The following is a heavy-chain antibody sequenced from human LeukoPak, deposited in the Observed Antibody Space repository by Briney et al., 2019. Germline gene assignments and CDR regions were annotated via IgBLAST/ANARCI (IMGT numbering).Heavy chain of an antibody. CDR3: AKDRRQLWLQLDY. D-gene: IGHD5-18*01. Sequence: GRSLRLSCAASGFTFSSYGMHWVRQAPGKGLEWVAVISYDGSNKYYADSVKGRFTISRDNSKNTLYLQMNSLRAEDTAVYYCAKDRRQLWLQLDYWGRGTLVTVSS. CDR1: GFTFSSYG. CDR2: ISYDGSNK. V-gene: IGHV3-30*18. J-gene: IGHJ4*02.